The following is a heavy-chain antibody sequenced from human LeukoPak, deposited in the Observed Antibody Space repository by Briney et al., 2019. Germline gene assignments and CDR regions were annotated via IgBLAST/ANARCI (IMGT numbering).Heavy chain of an antibody. CDR2: IHSGGAT. D-gene: IGHD6-19*01. CDR3: ARDFFGWGYDVSDI. J-gene: IGHJ3*02. V-gene: IGHV3-53*01. CDR1: GFXVSSNY. Sequence: GGSLRLSCIASGFXVSSNYMNWVRQAPGKGLEWVSVIHSGGATYYADSVKGRFTISRDNSKNTVSLQMISLRVEDTAVYYCARDFFGWGYDVSDIWGQGTMVTVSS.